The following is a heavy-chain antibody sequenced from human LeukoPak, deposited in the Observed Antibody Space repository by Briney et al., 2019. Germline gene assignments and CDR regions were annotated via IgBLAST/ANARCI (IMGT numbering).Heavy chain of an antibody. CDR2: ISSSGSTI. Sequence: EGSLRLSCAASGFTFSDYYMSWIRQAPGKGREWVSYISSSGSTIYYADSVKGRFTISRDNAKNSLYLQMNSLRAEDTAVYYCARVFRGSYVVDYWGQGTLVTVSS. CDR3: ARVFRGSYVVDY. V-gene: IGHV3-11*01. D-gene: IGHD1-26*01. CDR1: GFTFSDYY. J-gene: IGHJ4*02.